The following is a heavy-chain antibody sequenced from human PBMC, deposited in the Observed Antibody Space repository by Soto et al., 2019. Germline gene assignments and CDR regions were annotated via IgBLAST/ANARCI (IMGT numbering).Heavy chain of an antibody. J-gene: IGHJ6*02. CDR1: GGSFSGYY. CDR2: INHSGST. Sequence: QVQLQQWGAGLLKPSETLSLTCAVYGGSFSGYYWSWIRQPPGKGLEWIGEINHSGSTNYNPSLKSRVTISVDTSKNQFSLKLSSVTAADTAVYYCARGDSVAAAGMYPHYYYYYGMDVWGQGTTVTVSS. CDR3: ARGDSVAAAGMYPHYYYYYGMDV. V-gene: IGHV4-34*01. D-gene: IGHD6-13*01.